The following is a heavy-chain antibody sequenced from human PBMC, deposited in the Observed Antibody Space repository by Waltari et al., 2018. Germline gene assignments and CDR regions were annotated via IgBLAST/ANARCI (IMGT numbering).Heavy chain of an antibody. D-gene: IGHD3-10*01. Sequence: QVQLQESGPGLVKPSQTLSLTCTVSGGSISSGGYYWSWIRQHPGKGLEWNGYIYYSGSTYYNPALKSRFTISVDTSKNQFSLKRSSVTAADTAVYYCARVVNRGGSGFDYWGQGTLVTVSS. CDR3: ARVVNRGGSGFDY. CDR2: IYYSGST. J-gene: IGHJ4*02. CDR1: GGSISSGGYY. V-gene: IGHV4-31*03.